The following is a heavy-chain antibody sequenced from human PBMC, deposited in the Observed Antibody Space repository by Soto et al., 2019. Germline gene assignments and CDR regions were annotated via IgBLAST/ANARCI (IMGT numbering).Heavy chain of an antibody. D-gene: IGHD6-19*01. CDR3: ARRTKSFGYSSGKTFAP. Sequence: EVQLVQSGAEVKKPGESLRISCKGSGYSFTSYWISWVRQMPGKGLEWMGRIDPSDSYTNYSPSFQGHVTISADKSISTAYLQWSRLKTSDTAMYYCARRTKSFGYSSGKTFAPLGQGTLVTVSS. CDR2: IDPSDSYT. V-gene: IGHV5-10-1*01. J-gene: IGHJ5*02. CDR1: GYSFTSYW.